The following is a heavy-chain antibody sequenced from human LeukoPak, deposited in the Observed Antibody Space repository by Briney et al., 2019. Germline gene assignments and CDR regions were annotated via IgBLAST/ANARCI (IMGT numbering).Heavy chain of an antibody. Sequence: PGGSLRLSCSASGFTFTSYAMHWVRQAPGKGLEYVSTISSNGGSTYYADSVKGRFTISRDNSKNTLYLQMSSLRVEDTAVYYFVKSIVGATTGRRAFDIWGQGTMVTVSS. J-gene: IGHJ3*02. D-gene: IGHD1-26*01. CDR2: ISSNGGST. CDR1: GFTFTSYA. CDR3: VKSIVGATTGRRAFDI. V-gene: IGHV3-64D*06.